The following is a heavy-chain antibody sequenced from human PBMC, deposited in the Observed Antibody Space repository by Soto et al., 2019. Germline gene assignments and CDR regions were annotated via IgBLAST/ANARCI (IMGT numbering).Heavy chain of an antibody. CDR2: IDSGGSSI. V-gene: IGHV3-48*03. J-gene: IGHJ4*02. CDR1: GFSVRDYE. CDR3: ARENYGDAFDF. Sequence: GGPLRLSCAVSGFSVRDYEMNWVRQAPGKGMECVSYIDSGGSSIKYSDSVKGRFTMSRDNARKSLFLQMDSLTDEDTAVYYCARENYGDAFDFWGQGTLVTVSS. D-gene: IGHD4-17*01.